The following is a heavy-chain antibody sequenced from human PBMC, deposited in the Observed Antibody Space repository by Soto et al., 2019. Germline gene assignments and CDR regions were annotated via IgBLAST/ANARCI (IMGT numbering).Heavy chain of an antibody. D-gene: IGHD1-1*01. CDR1: GYTYTDYG. J-gene: IGHJ4*02. V-gene: IGHV1-18*01. CDR2: INSYNGVT. Sequence: QVQLVQYGAEVKKPGASVKVSCKASGYTYTDYGITWVRQAPGQGLQWMGWINSYNGVTNNAHSFQGRVSMTTDTSTSTAYLELSSLRSDDTAVYYCARDRYNRGSFDYWGQGSLVTVSS. CDR3: ARDRYNRGSFDY.